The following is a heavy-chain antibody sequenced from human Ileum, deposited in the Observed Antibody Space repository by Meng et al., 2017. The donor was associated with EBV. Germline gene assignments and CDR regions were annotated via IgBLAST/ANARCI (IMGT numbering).Heavy chain of an antibody. CDR2: IGLSADAI. D-gene: IGHD1-14*01. Sequence: VQLLESGGGLAKPGGSLRLSCAASGFTFSDYSLSWIRQAPGKGLQVIASIGLSADAIYYADSVKGRFTISRNNANNSLYLQMNNLRVDETAVYYCAGRNNWFDPWGQGTLVTVSS. CDR1: GFTFSDYS. J-gene: IGHJ5*02. V-gene: IGHV3-11*01. CDR3: AGRNNWFDP.